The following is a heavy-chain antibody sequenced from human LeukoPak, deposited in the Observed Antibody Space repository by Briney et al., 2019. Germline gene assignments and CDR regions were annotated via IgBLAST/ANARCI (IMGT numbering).Heavy chain of an antibody. CDR1: GFTVSSNY. J-gene: IGHJ4*02. Sequence: GGSLRLSCAASGFTVSSNYMSWVRQAPGKGLEWVSVIYSGGSTYYADSVKGRFTISRDSSKNTLYLQTNSLRAEDTAVYYCARGSNYYDSSGYQHWGQGTLVTVSS. CDR3: ARGSNYYDSSGYQH. D-gene: IGHD3-22*01. CDR2: IYSGGST. V-gene: IGHV3-53*01.